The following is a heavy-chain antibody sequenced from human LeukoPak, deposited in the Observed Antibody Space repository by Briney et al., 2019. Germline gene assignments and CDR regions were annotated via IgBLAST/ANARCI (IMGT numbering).Heavy chain of an antibody. Sequence: GGSLRLSCAASGFTFRSYSMNWVRQAPGKGLEWVSSISSSSSYIYYADSVKGRFTISRDNAKNSLYLQMNSLRSDDTAVYYCARARASRGSYYNYWGQGTLVTVSS. J-gene: IGHJ4*02. CDR1: GFTFRSYS. V-gene: IGHV3-21*04. D-gene: IGHD1-26*01. CDR3: ARARASRGSYYNY. CDR2: ISSSSSYI.